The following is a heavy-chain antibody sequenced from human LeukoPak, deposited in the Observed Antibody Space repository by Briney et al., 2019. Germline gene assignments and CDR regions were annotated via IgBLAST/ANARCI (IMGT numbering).Heavy chain of an antibody. CDR1: GFTFSSYS. CDR3: ARVGYDGSGSPREAVRYYFDY. J-gene: IGHJ4*02. V-gene: IGHV3-21*01. CDR2: ISSSSSYI. Sequence: GGSLRLSCAASGFTFSSYSMNWVRQAPGKGLEWVSSISSSSSYIYCADSVKGRFTISRDNAKNSLYLQMNSLRAEDTAVYYCARVGYDGSGSPREAVRYYFDYWGQGTLVTVSS. D-gene: IGHD3-10*01.